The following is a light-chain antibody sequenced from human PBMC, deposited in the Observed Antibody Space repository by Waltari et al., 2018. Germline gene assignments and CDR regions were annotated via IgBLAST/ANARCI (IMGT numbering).Light chain of an antibody. Sequence: DIVLTQSPATLSLSPGERATLSCRASQSVSSYLAWYQHKPGQAPRLLIYYASNRATGIPARFSGSGSGTDFTLTISSLEPEDFAVYYCQQRSNWPWTFGQGTKVEIK. V-gene: IGKV3-11*01. CDR2: YAS. CDR1: QSVSSY. J-gene: IGKJ1*01. CDR3: QQRSNWPWT.